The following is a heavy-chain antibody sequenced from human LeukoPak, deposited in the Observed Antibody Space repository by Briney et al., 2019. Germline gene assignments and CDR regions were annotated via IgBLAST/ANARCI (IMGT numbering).Heavy chain of an antibody. CDR1: GYTFTSYG. CDR3: ARRAYYDSSGYYPL. J-gene: IGHJ4*02. D-gene: IGHD3-22*01. Sequence: ASVKVSCKASGYTFTSYGISWVRQAPGQGLEWMGWISAYNGNTNYAQKLQGRVTMTTDTSTSTAYMELRSLRSDDTAVYYCARRAYYDSSGYYPLWGQGTLVTVSS. CDR2: ISAYNGNT. V-gene: IGHV1-18*01.